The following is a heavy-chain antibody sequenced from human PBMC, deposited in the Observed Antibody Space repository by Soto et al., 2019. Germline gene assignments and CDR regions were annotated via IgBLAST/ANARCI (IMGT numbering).Heavy chain of an antibody. CDR1: GYTFTSYG. D-gene: IGHD3-10*01. J-gene: IGHJ6*03. V-gene: IGHV1-18*01. CDR2: ISAYNGNT. Sequence: QVQLVQSGAEVKKPGASVKVSCKASGYTFTSYGISWVRQAPGQGLEWMGWISAYNGNTNYAQKLQGRVTMTTYTSTSTAYMELRSLRSDDTAVYYCARDSGGGAPFPYYYYYYMDVWGKGTTVTVSS. CDR3: ARDSGGGAPFPYYYYYYMDV.